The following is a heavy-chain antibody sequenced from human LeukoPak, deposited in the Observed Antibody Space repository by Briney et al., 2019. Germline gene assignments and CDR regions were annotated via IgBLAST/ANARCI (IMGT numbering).Heavy chain of an antibody. Sequence: GESLKISCKGSGYSFTSYWIGWVRQMPGKGLEWMGIIYPGDSDTRYSPSFQGQVTISADKSISTAYLQWSSLKASVTAMYYCAGTIRGYCSGGSCYSSEGYYYYYGMDVWGQGTTVTVSS. CDR2: IYPGDSDT. D-gene: IGHD2-15*01. V-gene: IGHV5-51*01. CDR3: AGTIRGYCSGGSCYSSEGYYYYYGMDV. J-gene: IGHJ6*02. CDR1: GYSFTSYW.